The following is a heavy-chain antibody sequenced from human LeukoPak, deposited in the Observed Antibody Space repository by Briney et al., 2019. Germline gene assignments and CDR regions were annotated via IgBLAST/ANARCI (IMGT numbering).Heavy chain of an antibody. J-gene: IGHJ4*02. V-gene: IGHV3-21*01. Sequence: GRSLRLAWAASGFTVSTYSLNSARQAPGEGLEWVSSISINGSYINYADPGKGPSTISTNHATNCLYLQMNRLTAEDTAVYYCARPLSRGSEAYCFDYWGQGTLVTVSS. CDR3: ARPLSRGSEAYCFDY. D-gene: IGHD2-21*01. CDR2: ISINGSYI. CDR1: GFTVSTYS.